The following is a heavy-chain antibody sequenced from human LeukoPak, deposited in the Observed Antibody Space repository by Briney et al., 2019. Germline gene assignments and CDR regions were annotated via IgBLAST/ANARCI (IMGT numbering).Heavy chain of an antibody. Sequence: SETLSLTCAVYGGSFSGYYWSWTRQPPGKGLEWLGEINHSGSTNYNPSLKSRVTISVDTSKNQFSLKLSSVTAADTAAYYCARSDCSSTSCPFDYWGQGTLVTVSS. D-gene: IGHD2-2*01. CDR3: ARSDCSSTSCPFDY. J-gene: IGHJ4*02. CDR1: GGSFSGYY. V-gene: IGHV4-34*01. CDR2: INHSGST.